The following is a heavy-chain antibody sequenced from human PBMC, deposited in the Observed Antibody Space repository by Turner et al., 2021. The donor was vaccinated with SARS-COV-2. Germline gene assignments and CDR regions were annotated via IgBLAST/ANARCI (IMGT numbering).Heavy chain of an antibody. CDR2: ISVYSGDT. CDR3: ARFDPTSCSGGGCYSYFFDN. V-gene: IGHV1-18*01. Sequence: GAEVRKPGASVKVSCKASGYTVSNFGITWVRQAPGQGPEWMGWISVYSGDTNYAQKVQGRVSMTTDTSTSTAYMELRSPRTDDTAVYYCARFDPTSCSGGGCYSYFFDNWGQGTLVTVSA. J-gene: IGHJ4*02. CDR1: GYTVSNFG. D-gene: IGHD2-15*01.